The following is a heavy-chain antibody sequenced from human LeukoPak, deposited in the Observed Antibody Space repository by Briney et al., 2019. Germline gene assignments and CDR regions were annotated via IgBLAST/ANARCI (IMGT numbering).Heavy chain of an antibody. V-gene: IGHV4-59*01. J-gene: IGHJ6*03. CDR1: GGSISSYY. CDR3: ARRGGGPSRNYYYMDV. Sequence: SETLSLTCTVSGGSISSYYWSWIRQPPGKGLEWIGYIYYRGSTNYNPSLKSRVTISVDTSKNQFSLKLSSVTAADTAVYYCARRGGGPSRNYYYMDVWGKGTTVTVTS. D-gene: IGHD4-23*01. CDR2: IYYRGST.